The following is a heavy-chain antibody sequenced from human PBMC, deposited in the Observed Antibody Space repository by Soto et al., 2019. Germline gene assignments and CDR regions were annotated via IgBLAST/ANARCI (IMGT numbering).Heavy chain of an antibody. D-gene: IGHD2-2*02. CDR3: ARGYCSSTSCYTGWFDP. V-gene: IGHV4-34*01. CDR2: INHSGST. J-gene: IGHJ5*02. CDR1: GGSFSGYY. Sequence: LSLTCAVYGGSFSGYYWSWIRQPPGKGLEWIGEINHSGSTNYNPSLKSRVTISVDTSKNQFSLKLSSVTAADTAVYYCARGYCSSTSCYTGWFDPWGQGTLVTVSS.